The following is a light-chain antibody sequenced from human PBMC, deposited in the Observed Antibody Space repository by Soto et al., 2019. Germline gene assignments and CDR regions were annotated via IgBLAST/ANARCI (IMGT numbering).Light chain of an antibody. Sequence: DIQMTQSPSSVSASVGDRVTITCRASQGISTWLAWFQQKPGEAPRLLIYTASTLHSGVPSRFSGSGSGTDFNLTISSLQPEDFATYYCQQGDSFPLTFGGGTKVEIK. CDR3: QQGDSFPLT. V-gene: IGKV1-12*01. CDR1: QGISTW. CDR2: TAS. J-gene: IGKJ4*01.